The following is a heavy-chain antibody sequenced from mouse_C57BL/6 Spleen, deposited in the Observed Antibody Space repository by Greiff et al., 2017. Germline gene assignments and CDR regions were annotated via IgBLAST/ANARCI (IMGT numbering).Heavy chain of an antibody. CDR1: GYTFTSYW. V-gene: IGHV1-52*01. CDR3: ARSYVNDVSYYDAMDY. J-gene: IGHJ4*01. Sequence: QVQLQQPGAELVRPGSSVKLSCKASGYTFTSYWMHWVKQRPIQGLEWIGNIDPYDSGTHYNQTFKGKATLTVDKSSSTAYMQLSSLSSEDSAVYYCARSYVNDVSYYDAMDYWGQGTSVTVSS. CDR2: IDPYDSGT. D-gene: IGHD2-12*01.